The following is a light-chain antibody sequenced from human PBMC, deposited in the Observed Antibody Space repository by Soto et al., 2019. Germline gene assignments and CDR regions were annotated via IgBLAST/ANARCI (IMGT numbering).Light chain of an antibody. Sequence: DIQMTQSPSTLSASVGDRVTITCRASQSISSWLSWYQQKPWTAPKLLIYKASTLESGVPSRFSGSRSGTEFTLTVSSLQPDDFATDYCQQYNDSFPHTFGQGTKLEIK. CDR2: KAS. CDR3: QQYNDSFPHT. V-gene: IGKV1-5*03. J-gene: IGKJ2*01. CDR1: QSISSW.